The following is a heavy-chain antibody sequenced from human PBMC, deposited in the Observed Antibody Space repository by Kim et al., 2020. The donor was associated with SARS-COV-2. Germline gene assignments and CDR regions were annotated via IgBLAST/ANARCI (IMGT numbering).Heavy chain of an antibody. CDR2: ISSSSYI. CDR1: GFTFSSYS. CDR3: ARASSSGCAYFDY. J-gene: IGHJ4*02. V-gene: IGHV3-21*01. Sequence: GGSLRLSCAASGFTFSSYSMNWVRQAPGKGLEWVSSISSSSYIYYADSVKGRFTISRDNAKNSLYLQMNSLRAEDTAAYYCARASSSGCAYFDYWGQGT. D-gene: IGHD6-19*01.